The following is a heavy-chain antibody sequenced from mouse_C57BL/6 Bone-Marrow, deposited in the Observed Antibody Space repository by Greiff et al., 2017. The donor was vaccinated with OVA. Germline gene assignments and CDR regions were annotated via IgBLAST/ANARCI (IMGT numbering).Heavy chain of an antibody. V-gene: IGHV1-26*01. CDR3: ARWTSDY. J-gene: IGHJ2*01. CDR1: GYTFTDYY. CDR2: INPNNGGT. Sequence: EVQLQQSGPELVKPGASVKISCKASGYTFTDYYMNWVKQSHGKSLEWIGDINPNNGGTSYNQKFKGKATLTVDKSSSTAYMELRSRTSEDSAVYYCARWTSDYWGQGTTLTVSS.